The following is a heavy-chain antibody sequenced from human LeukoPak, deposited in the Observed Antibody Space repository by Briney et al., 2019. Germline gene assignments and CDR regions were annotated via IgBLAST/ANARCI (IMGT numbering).Heavy chain of an antibody. D-gene: IGHD2-8*01. CDR3: ARAGEGGYCTNGVCSSNWFDP. Sequence: SETLSLTCTVSGGSISSSSYYWGWIRQPPGKGLEWIGSIYYSGSTYYNPSLKSRVTISVDTSKNQFSLKLSSVTAADTAVYYYARAGEGGYCTNGVCSSNWFDPWGQGTLVTVSS. V-gene: IGHV4-39*07. CDR1: GGSISSSSYY. J-gene: IGHJ5*02. CDR2: IYYSGST.